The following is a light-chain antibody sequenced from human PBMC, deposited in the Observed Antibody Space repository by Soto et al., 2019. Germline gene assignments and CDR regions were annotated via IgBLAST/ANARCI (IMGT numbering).Light chain of an antibody. J-gene: IGLJ2*01. Sequence: QSVLTQPRSVSGSPGQSVTISCTGTSSDVGGYNYVSWYQQHPGKAPKLMIYDVSKRPSGVPDRFSGSKSGNTASLTISGLQAEDEADYYCCSYAGSYTFAVFGEGTKLPVL. CDR3: CSYAGSYTFAV. CDR2: DVS. V-gene: IGLV2-11*01. CDR1: SSDVGGYNY.